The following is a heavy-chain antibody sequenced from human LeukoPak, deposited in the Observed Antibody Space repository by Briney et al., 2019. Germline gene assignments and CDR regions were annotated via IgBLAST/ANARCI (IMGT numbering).Heavy chain of an antibody. CDR1: GFTFSTYN. D-gene: IGHD5-18*01. Sequence: GRSLRLSCAASGFTFSTYNMHWVRQAPGEGLEWVALMLSDESNKYLADSVKGRFTISRDNSKNALFLQMNSLRDEDTAVYYCAKDSGYSYGHGLDYWGQGTLVTVSS. CDR2: MLSDESNK. J-gene: IGHJ4*02. V-gene: IGHV3-33*06. CDR3: AKDSGYSYGHGLDY.